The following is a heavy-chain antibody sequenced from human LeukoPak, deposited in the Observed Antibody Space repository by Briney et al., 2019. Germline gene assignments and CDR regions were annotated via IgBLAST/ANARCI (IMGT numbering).Heavy chain of an antibody. Sequence: GGSLRLSCATSGFTFSMSAMHWVRLAPGKGLDWVAVISFDGCNKFYADSVKGRFSTSRDNSKNTLYLQMNSLGLDDTAVYFCARGRAGIASAGFDYWGQGTLVTVSS. J-gene: IGHJ4*02. CDR2: ISFDGCNK. D-gene: IGHD6-13*01. CDR3: ARGRAGIASAGFDY. V-gene: IGHV3-30-3*01. CDR1: GFTFSMSA.